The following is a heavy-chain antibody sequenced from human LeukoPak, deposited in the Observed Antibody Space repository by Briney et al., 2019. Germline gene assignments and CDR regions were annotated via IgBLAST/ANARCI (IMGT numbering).Heavy chain of an antibody. CDR2: ISGSGGST. V-gene: IGHV3-23*01. Sequence: PGRSLRLSCAASGFTFSSYAMSWVRQAPGKGLEWVSAISGSGGSTYYADSVKGRFTISRDNSKNTLYLQMNSLRAEDTAVYYCAKAPTYYYGSGIYWYFDLWGRGTLVTVSS. J-gene: IGHJ2*01. CDR3: AKAPTYYYGSGIYWYFDL. CDR1: GFTFSSYA. D-gene: IGHD3-10*01.